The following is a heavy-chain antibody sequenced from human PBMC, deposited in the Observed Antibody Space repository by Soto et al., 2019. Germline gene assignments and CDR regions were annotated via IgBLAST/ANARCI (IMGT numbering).Heavy chain of an antibody. V-gene: IGHV1-2*02. CDR3: VRRKNRNEVDY. J-gene: IGHJ4*01. CDR1: GYTFTVYD. Sequence: QVQLVQSGAEVKNPGASVKVSCKASGYTFTVYDIHWVRQAPGQRPEWMGWINPSSGVSNYAQKCQGRVTMTRDTSISTAYMDLSGLRGDDTAVYYCVRRKNRNEVDYWGHGTLVTVSS. CDR2: INPSSGVS.